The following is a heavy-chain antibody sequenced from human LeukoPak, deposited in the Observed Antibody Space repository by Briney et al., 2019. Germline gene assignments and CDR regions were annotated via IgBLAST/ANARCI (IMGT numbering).Heavy chain of an antibody. D-gene: IGHD5-18*01. CDR1: GGTFSSYA. CDR2: IIPIFGTA. V-gene: IGHV1-69*13. CDR3: ARRGYSYGYGAFDI. J-gene: IGHJ3*02. Sequence: GASVKVSCKASGGTFSSYAISWVRQAPGQGHEWMGGIIPIFGTANYAQKFQGRVTITADESTSTAYMELSSLRSEDTAVYYCARRGYSYGYGAFDIWCQGTMVTVSS.